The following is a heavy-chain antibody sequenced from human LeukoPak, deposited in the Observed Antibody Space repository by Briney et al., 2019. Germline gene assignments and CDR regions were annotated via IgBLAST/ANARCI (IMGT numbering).Heavy chain of an antibody. D-gene: IGHD1-26*01. J-gene: IGHJ4*02. V-gene: IGHV4-4*02. CDR1: GDSISSSNW. CDR3: ARVGALGGHDF. CDR2: IYHSGNT. Sequence: SETLSLTCAVSGDSISSSNWWSWVRQPPGKGLEWIGEIYHSGNTNYNPPLKSRVTISLDKSENQFSLKLNSVTAADTAVYYCARVGALGGHDFWGQGSLVTVSS.